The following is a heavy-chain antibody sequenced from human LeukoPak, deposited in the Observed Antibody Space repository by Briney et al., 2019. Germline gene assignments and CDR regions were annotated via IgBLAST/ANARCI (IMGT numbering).Heavy chain of an antibody. CDR3: ARMEFGYCGGDCPYYFDY. CDR2: IYTSGST. J-gene: IGHJ4*02. D-gene: IGHD2-21*02. Sequence: SETLSLTCTVSGGSISSYYWSWIRQPAGKGLEWIGRIYTSGSTNYNPSLKSRVTISVDTSKNQFSLKLSSVTAADTAVYYCARMEFGYCGGDCPYYFDYWGQGTLVTVSS. CDR1: GGSISSYY. V-gene: IGHV4-4*07.